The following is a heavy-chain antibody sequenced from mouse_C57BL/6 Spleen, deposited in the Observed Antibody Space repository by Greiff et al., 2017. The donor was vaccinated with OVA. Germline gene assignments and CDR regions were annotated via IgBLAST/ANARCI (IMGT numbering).Heavy chain of an antibody. Sequence: QVHVKQPGTELVKPGASVKLSCKASGYTFTSYWMHWVKQRPGQGLEWIGNINPSNGGTNYNEKFKSKATLTVDKSSSTAYMQLSSLTSEDSAVDYCARSTTVPWYFDVWGTGTTVTVSS. D-gene: IGHD1-1*01. CDR1: GYTFTSYW. CDR3: ARSTTVPWYFDV. J-gene: IGHJ1*03. CDR2: INPSNGGT. V-gene: IGHV1-53*01.